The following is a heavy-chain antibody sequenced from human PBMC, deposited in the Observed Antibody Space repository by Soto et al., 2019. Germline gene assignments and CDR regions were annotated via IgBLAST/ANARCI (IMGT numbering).Heavy chain of an antibody. CDR3: ARGGPTTVTTYYYGMDV. Sequence: AGGSLRLSCAASGFTFSSYAMTWVRQAPGKGLEWVSGISGSGGTTSYADSVKGRFTVSRDNSKNTLYLQMNSLRAEDTAVYYCARGGPTTVTTYYYGMDVWGQGTTVTVSS. CDR1: GFTFSSYA. V-gene: IGHV3-23*01. CDR2: ISGSGGTT. D-gene: IGHD4-17*01. J-gene: IGHJ6*02.